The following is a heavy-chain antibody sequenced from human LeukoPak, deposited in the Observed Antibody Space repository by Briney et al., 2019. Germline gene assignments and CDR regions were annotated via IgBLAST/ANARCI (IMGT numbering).Heavy chain of an antibody. Sequence: SLRLSFAASGFTFDDYAMHWVRQAPGKGLEWVSGFSWNSGSIGYADSVKGRFTISRDNAKNSLYLQMNSLRAEDTALYYCAKDSAGYSSSWFNYWGQGTLVTVSS. CDR2: FSWNSGSI. V-gene: IGHV3-9*01. CDR3: AKDSAGYSSSWFNY. CDR1: GFTFDDYA. D-gene: IGHD6-13*01. J-gene: IGHJ4*02.